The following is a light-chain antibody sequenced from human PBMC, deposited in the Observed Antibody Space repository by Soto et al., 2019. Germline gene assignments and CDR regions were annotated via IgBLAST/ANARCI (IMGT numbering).Light chain of an antibody. V-gene: IGKV1-33*01. Sequence: DTHMTRTPHGLTPSXRRGFPTTGXASHDIRNYLNWYQQKPGQAPKLLIHDASSLQTGVPSRFSGSGSGTDFIFTITSLQPDDIATYHCQQYDNLPLTFGGGTKV. CDR3: QQYDNLPLT. CDR2: DAS. CDR1: HDIRNY. J-gene: IGKJ4*01.